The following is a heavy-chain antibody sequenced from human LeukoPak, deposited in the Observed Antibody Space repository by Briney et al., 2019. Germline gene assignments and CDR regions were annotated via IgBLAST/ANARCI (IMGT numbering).Heavy chain of an antibody. J-gene: IGHJ4*02. CDR3: ARAPDQYSSSGYFDY. V-gene: IGHV4-34*01. Sequence: SETLPLTCAVYGGSFSGYYWSWIRQPPGKGLEWIGEINHSGSTNYNPSLKSRVTISVDTSKNQFSLKLSSATAADTAVYYCARAPDQYSSSGYFDYWGQGTLVTVSS. CDR1: GGSFSGYY. CDR2: INHSGST. D-gene: IGHD6-6*01.